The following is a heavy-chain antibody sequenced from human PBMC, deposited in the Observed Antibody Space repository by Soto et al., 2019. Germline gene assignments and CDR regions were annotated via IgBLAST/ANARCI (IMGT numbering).Heavy chain of an antibody. Sequence: PSETLSLTCTVSGGSISSSSYYWGWIRQPPGKGLEWIGSIYYSGSTYYNPSLTSRVTISVDTSKNQFSLKLSSVTAADTAVYYCARLPIPRVRGEEGRHFDYWGQGTLVTVSS. CDR2: IYYSGST. D-gene: IGHD3-10*01. CDR1: GGSISSSSYY. J-gene: IGHJ4*02. CDR3: ARLPIPRVRGEEGRHFDY. V-gene: IGHV4-39*01.